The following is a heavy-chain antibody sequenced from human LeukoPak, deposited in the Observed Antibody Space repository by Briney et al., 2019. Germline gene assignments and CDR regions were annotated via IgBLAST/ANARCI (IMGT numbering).Heavy chain of an antibody. CDR1: GYSISSGYC. CDR3: ARGAAIAAAGYYFDY. J-gene: IGHJ4*02. V-gene: IGHV4-38-2*01. D-gene: IGHD6-13*01. Sequence: SETLSLTCAVSGYSISSGYCWGWIRQPPGKGLEWIGSIYHSGSTYYNPSLKSRVTISVDTSKNQFSLKLSSVTAADTAVYYCARGAAIAAAGYYFDYWGQGTLVTVSS. CDR2: IYHSGST.